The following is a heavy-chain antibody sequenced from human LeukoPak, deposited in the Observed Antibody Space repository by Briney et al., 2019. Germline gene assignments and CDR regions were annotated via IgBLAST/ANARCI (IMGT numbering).Heavy chain of an antibody. CDR2: IYYSGST. V-gene: IGHV4-59*01. Sequence: PSETLSLTCTVSGGSISSYYWSWIRQPPGKGLEWIGYIYYSGSTNYNPSLKSRVTISVDTSKNQFSLKLSSVTAADTAVCYCARINYYDSSGYYTEPAFDIWGQGTMVTVSS. CDR1: GGSISSYY. CDR3: ARINYYDSSGYYTEPAFDI. D-gene: IGHD3-22*01. J-gene: IGHJ3*02.